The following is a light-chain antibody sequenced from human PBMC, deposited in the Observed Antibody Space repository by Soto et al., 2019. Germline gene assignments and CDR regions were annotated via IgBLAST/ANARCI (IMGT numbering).Light chain of an antibody. CDR3: QQRADWRALT. CDR2: DAS. CDR1: QTVTSF. V-gene: IGKV3-11*01. J-gene: IGKJ4*01. Sequence: EVVSYQSLSTVSMSHGKRGTLSCRASQTVTSFLAWYQQKPGQAPRLLIYDASHRTAGIPARFSGSGSGTDFTLTISSREPEDFPGYYCQQRADWRALTVGGGTKVDIK.